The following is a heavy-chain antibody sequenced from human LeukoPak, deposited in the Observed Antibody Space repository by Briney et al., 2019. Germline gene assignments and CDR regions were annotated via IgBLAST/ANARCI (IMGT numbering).Heavy chain of an antibody. J-gene: IGHJ5*02. CDR3: ARVWYCSSSICSTARNGLAP. Sequence: GGSLRLSCAASGFTFSDYYMSWIRQAPGKGLEWVSYISTTSSYTDYADSVRGRFTISRYNAKNLLYLQMNSLRPEDTAVYYCARVWYCSSSICSTARNGLAPGGQGPLVTVSS. CDR1: GFTFSDYY. D-gene: IGHD2-2*02. V-gene: IGHV3-11*05. CDR2: ISTTSSYT.